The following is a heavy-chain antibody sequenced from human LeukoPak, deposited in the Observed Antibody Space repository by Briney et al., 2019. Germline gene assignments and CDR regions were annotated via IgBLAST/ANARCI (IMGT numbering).Heavy chain of an antibody. CDR1: GYTFTGYY. CDR3: ARGYYHSSGSLGDAFDI. J-gene: IGHJ3*02. V-gene: IGHV1-46*01. CDR2: INPSGGST. Sequence: GASVKVSCKASGYTFTGYYMHWVRQAPGQGLEWMGIINPSGGSTIYAQKFQGRVTMTRDMSTSTVYMELSSLRSEDTAVYYCARGYYHSSGSLGDAFDIWGQGTMVTVSS. D-gene: IGHD3-22*01.